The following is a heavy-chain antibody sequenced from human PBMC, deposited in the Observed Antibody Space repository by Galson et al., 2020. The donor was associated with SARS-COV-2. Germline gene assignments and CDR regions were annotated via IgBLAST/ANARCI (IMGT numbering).Heavy chain of an antibody. J-gene: IGHJ2*01. V-gene: IGHV4-30-4*01. CDR3: ARWYSGPSPYWYFDL. CDR1: GVSISSGDYYY. Sequence: SETLFLTCTVSGVSISSGDYYYWSWIRQPPGRGLEWIGYISNSGSTHYNPSLESRVTISVDTSKNQFSLKLSSVSAADTVVYYCARWYSGPSPYWYFDLWGRGTLFTVSS. CDR2: ISNSGST. D-gene: IGHD1-26*01.